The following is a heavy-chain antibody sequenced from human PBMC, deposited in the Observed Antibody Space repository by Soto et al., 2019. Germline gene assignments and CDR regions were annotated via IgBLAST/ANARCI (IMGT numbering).Heavy chain of an antibody. CDR2: ISDSGATT. J-gene: IGHJ4*02. CDR1: GFPFGENA. Sequence: PGGSLILSFAASGFPFGENAMSWVRQAPGKGLEWVSGISDSGATTYYADSVRGRFTISRDNSKNTLYLQMKSLRAEDSAPYYCAKEDTSSGSLDYWGQGALVTVSS. D-gene: IGHD6-19*01. V-gene: IGHV3-23*01. CDR3: AKEDTSSGSLDY.